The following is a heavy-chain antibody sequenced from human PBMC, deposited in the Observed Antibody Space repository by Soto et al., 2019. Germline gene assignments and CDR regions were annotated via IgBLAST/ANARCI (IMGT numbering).Heavy chain of an antibody. CDR2: IYYSGST. V-gene: IGHV4-31*03. J-gene: IGHJ6*03. CDR1: GGSISSGGYY. CDR3: ARGEPYDFWSGYPMDV. D-gene: IGHD3-3*01. Sequence: QVQLQESGPGLVQPSQTLSLTCTVSGGSISSGGYYWSWIRQHPGKGLEWIGYIYYSGSTYYNPSLKSRVTISVDTSKNQFSLKLSSVTAADTAVYYCARGEPYDFWSGYPMDVWGKGTTVTVSS.